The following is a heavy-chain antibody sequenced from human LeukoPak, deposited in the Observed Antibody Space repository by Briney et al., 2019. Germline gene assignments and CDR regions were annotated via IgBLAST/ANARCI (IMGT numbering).Heavy chain of an antibody. CDR2: IGSSSRDK. J-gene: IGHJ4*01. CDR3: VGGDRRED. V-gene: IGHV3-21*01. Sequence: PGESLRLSCAASGYTFSTRTMNWVRQAPGKGLEWLSSIGSSSRDKYYADSVKGRFTISRDNANYSLYLQMNSLRAEDTAVYYCVGGDRREDWGHGTLVTVSS. CDR1: GYTFSTRT.